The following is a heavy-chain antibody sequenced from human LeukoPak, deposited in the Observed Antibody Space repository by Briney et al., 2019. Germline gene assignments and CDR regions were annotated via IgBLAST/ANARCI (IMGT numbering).Heavy chain of an antibody. CDR2: IYYSGST. V-gene: IGHV4-31*03. J-gene: IGHJ4*02. CDR3: ARVTNTGLIDY. D-gene: IGHD1-14*01. Sequence: SETLSLTCTVSGGSISRGDYSWSWIRQHPGKGLERIGYIYYSGSTYYNPSLKSRVTISVDTSKNQFSLKLSSVTAADSAVYYCARVTNTGLIDYWGQGTLVTVSS. CDR1: GGSISRGDYS.